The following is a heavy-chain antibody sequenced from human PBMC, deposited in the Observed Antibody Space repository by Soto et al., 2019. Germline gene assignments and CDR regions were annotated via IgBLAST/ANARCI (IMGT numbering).Heavy chain of an antibody. CDR3: ARAYCSSTSCYAAYHYYGMDV. V-gene: IGHV1-69*13. Sequence: ASVKVSCKASGGTFSSYAISWVRQAPGQGLEWMGGIIPIFGTANYAQKFQGRVTITADESTSTAYMELSSLRSDDTAVYYCARAYCSSTSCYAAYHYYGMDVWGQGTTVTVSS. CDR1: GGTFSSYA. CDR2: IIPIFGTA. J-gene: IGHJ6*02. D-gene: IGHD2-2*01.